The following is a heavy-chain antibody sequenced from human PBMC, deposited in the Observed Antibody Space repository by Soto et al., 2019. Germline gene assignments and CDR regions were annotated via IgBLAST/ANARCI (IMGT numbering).Heavy chain of an antibody. CDR2: IYSSGST. CDR3: ARVKTVDYYGMGV. V-gene: IGHV4-4*07. Sequence: SETLSLTCTVSGSSMSSYFWSWIRQPAGKGLEWIGRIYSSGSTDYNPSLKSRVIMSIDTSKNQFSLNLSSVTAADTAVYFCARVKTVDYYGMGVWGQGTTVTVSS. CDR1: GSSMSSYF. J-gene: IGHJ6*02.